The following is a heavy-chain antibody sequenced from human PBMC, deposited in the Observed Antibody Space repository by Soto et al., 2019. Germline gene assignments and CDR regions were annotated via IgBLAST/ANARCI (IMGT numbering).Heavy chain of an antibody. V-gene: IGHV4-59*08. D-gene: IGHD6-13*01. CDR3: ARLLHIAAAGTGAFDI. CDR1: GGSSSSYY. CDR2: IYYSGST. J-gene: IGHJ3*02. Sequence: SETLSLTCTVSGGSSSSYYWSWIRQPPGKGLEWIGYIYYSGSTNYNPSLKSRVTISVDTSKNQFSLKLSSVTAADTAVYYCARLLHIAAAGTGAFDIWGQGTMVTVSS.